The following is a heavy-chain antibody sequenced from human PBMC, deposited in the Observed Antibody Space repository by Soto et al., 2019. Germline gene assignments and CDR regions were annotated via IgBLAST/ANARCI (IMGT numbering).Heavy chain of an antibody. Sequence: PGGSLRLSCAASGFIFNWHGVSWVRQAPGKGLEWVSTIDSTGTNKHYADSVKGRFTISRDSSRNTLDLQMNSLRAEDTALYYCVSWVSAHFDSRGQGALVTVSS. CDR2: IDSTGTNK. CDR3: VSWVSAHFDS. D-gene: IGHD2-8*01. CDR1: GFIFNWHG. V-gene: IGHV3-23*05. J-gene: IGHJ4*02.